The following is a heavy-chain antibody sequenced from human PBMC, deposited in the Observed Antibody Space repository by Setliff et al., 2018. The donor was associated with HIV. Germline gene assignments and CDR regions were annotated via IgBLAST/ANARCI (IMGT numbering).Heavy chain of an antibody. J-gene: IGHJ4*02. D-gene: IGHD3-22*01. V-gene: IGHV5-10-1*01. CDR3: ARLDDCDSSGCPDY. CDR2: IDPSDSYT. Sequence: PGESLKISCKGSGYYFTSYWIGWVRQMPGKGLEWMGRIDPSDSYTNYSPSFQGHVTISADKSLSTAYLQWSSLKASDTAMYYCARLDDCDSSGCPDYWGQGTLVTVSS. CDR1: GYYFTSYW.